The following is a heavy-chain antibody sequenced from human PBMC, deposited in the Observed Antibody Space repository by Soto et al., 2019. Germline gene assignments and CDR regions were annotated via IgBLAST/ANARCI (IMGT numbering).Heavy chain of an antibody. V-gene: IGHV3-21*01. CDR2: ISSSSSYI. CDR3: ARVRFHGMDV. J-gene: IGHJ6*02. CDR1: GFTFSSYS. D-gene: IGHD3-16*01. Sequence: GGSLRLSCAASGFTFSSYSMNWVRQAPGKGLEWVSSISSSSSYIYYADSVKGRFTISRDNARNSLYLQMNSLRAEDTAVEYCARVRFHGMDVWGQGNTGTVS.